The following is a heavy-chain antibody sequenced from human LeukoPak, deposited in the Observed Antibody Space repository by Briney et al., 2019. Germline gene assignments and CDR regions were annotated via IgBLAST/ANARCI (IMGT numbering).Heavy chain of an antibody. CDR3: ARGRYYYGS. V-gene: IGHV3-7*01. CDR2: IKQDGSEK. D-gene: IGHD3-10*01. Sequence: PGGSLRLSCAASGFTFSSYGMSWVRQAPGEGLEWVANIKQDGSEKYYVDSVKGRFTTSRDNAKNSLYLQMNSLRAEDTAVYYCARGRYYYGSWGQGTLVTVSS. J-gene: IGHJ5*02. CDR1: GFTFSSYG.